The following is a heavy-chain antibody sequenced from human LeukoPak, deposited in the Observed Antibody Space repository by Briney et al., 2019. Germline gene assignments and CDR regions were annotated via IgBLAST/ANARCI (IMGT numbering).Heavy chain of an antibody. J-gene: IGHJ4*02. V-gene: IGHV4-34*01. CDR1: GGSFSGYY. D-gene: IGHD5-18*01. Sequence: PSETLSPTCAVYGGSFSGYYWSWIRQPPGKGLEWIGEINHSGSTNYNPSPKSRVTISVDTSKSQFSLKLSSVTAADTAVYYCARADQYSYGYFDYWGQGTLVTVSS. CDR2: INHSGST. CDR3: ARADQYSYGYFDY.